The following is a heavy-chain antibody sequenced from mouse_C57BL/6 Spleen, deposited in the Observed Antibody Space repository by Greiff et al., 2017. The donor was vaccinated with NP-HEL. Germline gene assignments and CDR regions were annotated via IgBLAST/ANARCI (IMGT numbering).Heavy chain of an antibody. Sequence: EVQLVESGGGLVKPGGSLKLSCAASGFTFSDYGMHWVRQAPEKGLEWVAYISSGSSTIYYADTVKGRFTISRDNAKNTLFLQMTSLRSEDTAMYDCARRGMVTVMDYWGQGTSVTVSS. CDR2: ISSGSSTI. V-gene: IGHV5-17*01. D-gene: IGHD2-2*01. J-gene: IGHJ4*01. CDR1: GFTFSDYG. CDR3: ARRGMVTVMDY.